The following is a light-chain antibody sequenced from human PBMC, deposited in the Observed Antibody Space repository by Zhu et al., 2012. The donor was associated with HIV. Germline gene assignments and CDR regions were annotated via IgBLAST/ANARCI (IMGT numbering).Light chain of an antibody. Sequence: EIVMTQSPATLSVSPGERATLSCRASQSVSSRVAWYRQKPGQPPRLLIYGASARATGIPARFSGSGSETEFTLTISSVQSEDFAVYYCQHYDDWPLYSFGQGTKLEIK. CDR3: QHYDDWPLYS. CDR2: GAS. CDR1: QSVSSR. J-gene: IGKJ2*03. V-gene: IGKV3-15*01.